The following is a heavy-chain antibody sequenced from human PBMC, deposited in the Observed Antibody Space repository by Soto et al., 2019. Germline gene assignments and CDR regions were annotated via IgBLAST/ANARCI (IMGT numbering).Heavy chain of an antibody. J-gene: IGHJ5*02. D-gene: IGHD3-3*01. CDR1: GYSFTSYA. CDR3: ARNVPHSGYYNH. V-gene: IGHV1-3*01. CDR2: MFAGNGDT. Sequence: QVRLVQSGTEVKQPGASMKLSCKASGYSFTSYAIHWVRRAPGQRLEWMGWMFAGNGDTEYSSKFQDRVTITRDTSASTTYIPLTSLGSEDTAVYYCARNVPHSGYYNHWGPGTLVTVSS.